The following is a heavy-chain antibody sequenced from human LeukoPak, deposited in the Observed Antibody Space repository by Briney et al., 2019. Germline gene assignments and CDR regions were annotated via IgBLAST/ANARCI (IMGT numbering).Heavy chain of an antibody. CDR2: ISYDGSNK. V-gene: IGHV3-30*04. CDR3: ARGRVEFDY. D-gene: IGHD2-15*01. J-gene: IGHJ4*02. CDR1: GYTFTGYY. Sequence: SCKASGYTFTGYYMHWVRQAPGKGLEWVAVISYDGSNKYYADSVKGRFTISRDNSKNTLYLQMNSLRAEDTAVYYCARGRVEFDYWGQGTLVTVSS.